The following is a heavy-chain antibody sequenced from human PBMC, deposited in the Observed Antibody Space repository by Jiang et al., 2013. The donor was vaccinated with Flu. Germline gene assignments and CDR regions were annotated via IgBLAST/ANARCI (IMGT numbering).Heavy chain of an antibody. V-gene: IGHV1-18*01. Sequence: GAEVKKPGASVKVSCKASGYTFTSYGISWVRQAPGQGLEWMGWISTYNGNTNCAQKFQGRVTMTTDTSTSTAYMELRSLRSDDTAVYYCARANDKAVYYDILTDLNPTKNYYGMDVWGQGTTVTVSS. D-gene: IGHD3-9*01. J-gene: IGHJ6*02. CDR1: GYTFTSYG. CDR2: ISTYNGNT. CDR3: ARANDKAVYYDILTDLNPTKNYYGMDV.